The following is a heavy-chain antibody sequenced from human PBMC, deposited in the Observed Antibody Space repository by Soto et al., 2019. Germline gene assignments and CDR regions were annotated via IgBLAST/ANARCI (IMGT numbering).Heavy chain of an antibody. D-gene: IGHD3-3*01. Sequence: GASVKVSCKASGYTFTSYAMHWVRQAPGQRLEWMGWINAGNGNTKYSQKFQGRVTITRDTSASTAYMELSSLRSEDTAVYYCARDGKLRFLEWLSYFDYWGQGTLVTVSS. J-gene: IGHJ4*02. CDR1: GYTFTSYA. CDR3: ARDGKLRFLEWLSYFDY. CDR2: INAGNGNT. V-gene: IGHV1-3*01.